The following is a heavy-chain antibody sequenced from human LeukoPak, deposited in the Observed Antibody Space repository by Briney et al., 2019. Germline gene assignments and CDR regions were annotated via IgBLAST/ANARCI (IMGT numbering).Heavy chain of an antibody. V-gene: IGHV6-1*01. J-gene: IGHJ5*02. D-gene: IGHD6-19*01. CDR3: ARDLEGAVAGTDWFDP. CDR2: TYYRSKWYN. CDR1: GDSVSSNSAA. Sequence: SQTLSLTCAISGDSVSSNSAAWNWIRQSPSRGLEWLGRTYYRSKWYNDYAVSVKSRITINPDTSKNQFSLQLNSVTPEDTAVYYCARDLEGAVAGTDWFDPWGQGTLVTVSS.